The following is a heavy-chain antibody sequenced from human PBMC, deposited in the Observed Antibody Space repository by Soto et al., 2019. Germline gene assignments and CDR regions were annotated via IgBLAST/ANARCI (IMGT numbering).Heavy chain of an antibody. V-gene: IGHV4-39*01. CDR3: ERSHVDIVAN. Sequence: QLQLQESGPGLVKPSETLSLTCTVSGGSISSSSYYWGWIRQPPGKGLEWIGSIYYSRRTYYNPSLKSRVTISVDTSENQFDLKLSSVTAADAAVYYCERSHVDIVANWGQGTLVTVSS. CDR1: GGSISSSSYY. D-gene: IGHD5-12*01. J-gene: IGHJ4*02. CDR2: IYYSRRT.